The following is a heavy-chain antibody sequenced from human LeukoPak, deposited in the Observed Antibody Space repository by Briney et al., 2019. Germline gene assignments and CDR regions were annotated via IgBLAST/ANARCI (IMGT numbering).Heavy chain of an antibody. Sequence: GGSPRLSCAASGFTFYDYAMSWVRQPPGKGLEWVSLIRDGDGRTHYADSVKGRFTISRDNSKKMVYLQMNGLKADDTAVYYCAKDHSTTWLGSFNYWGQGTLVTVSS. CDR3: AKDHSTTWLGSFNY. J-gene: IGHJ4*02. CDR1: GFTFYDYA. D-gene: IGHD2-2*01. V-gene: IGHV3-23*01. CDR2: IRDGDGRT.